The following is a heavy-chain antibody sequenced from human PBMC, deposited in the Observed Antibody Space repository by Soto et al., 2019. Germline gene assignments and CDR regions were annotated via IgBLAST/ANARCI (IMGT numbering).Heavy chain of an antibody. J-gene: IGHJ4*01. CDR2: IYYGGST. V-gene: IGHV4-31*03. CDR3: GRGGYYYENSGQNAYDY. D-gene: IGHD3-22*01. Sequence: SETLSLTCTVSGGSISSGGYYWSWIRQHPGKGLEWVGYIYYGGSTYYNPSLKSRATISGDTSKNQFSLKLSSVTAADTAVYYCGRGGYYYENSGQNAYDYWGQGLLVTVS. CDR1: GGSISSGGYY.